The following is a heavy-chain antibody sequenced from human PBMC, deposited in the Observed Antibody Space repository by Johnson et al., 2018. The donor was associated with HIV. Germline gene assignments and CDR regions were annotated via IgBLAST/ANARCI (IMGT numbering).Heavy chain of an antibody. V-gene: IGHV3-7*05. J-gene: IGHJ3*02. D-gene: IGHD6-13*01. CDR3: ARDVGTGDSTIWYDAFDM. Sequence: VQLVESGGGLVQPGGSLRLSCTTSGFSLSGYWMTWVRQAPGKGLEWVANINEDESKKNYMASVRGRFTISRDYTRNSLDLQMNSLRVEDTAVYFWARDVGTGDSTIWYDAFDMWGHGTMVTVSS. CDR1: GFSLSGYW. CDR2: INEDESKK.